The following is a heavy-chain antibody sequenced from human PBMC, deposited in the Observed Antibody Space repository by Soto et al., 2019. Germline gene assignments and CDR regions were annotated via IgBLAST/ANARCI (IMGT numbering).Heavy chain of an antibody. CDR1: GYTFTGHY. J-gene: IGHJ4*02. V-gene: IGHV1-2*02. D-gene: IGHD1-26*01. CDR3: GRGRSGQIVVFY. Sequence: GASVKVSCKASGYTFTGHYIHLVRQAPEQGPEXMGEXGXEXGXTXYXXXXQGRVTMTLDTSITTVYMELKNLSPDDTAVYYCGRGRSGQIVVFYWGQGTPVTVSS. CDR2: XGXEXGXT.